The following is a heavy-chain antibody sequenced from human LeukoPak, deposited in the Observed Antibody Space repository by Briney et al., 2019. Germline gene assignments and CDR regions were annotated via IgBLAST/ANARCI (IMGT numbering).Heavy chain of an antibody. J-gene: IGHJ4*02. D-gene: IGHD4-17*01. V-gene: IGHV4-34*01. CDR2: INHSEST. CDR1: GGSFSGYY. CDR3: ARRMLRCKFDY. Sequence: PSETLSLTCAVYGGSFSGYYWSWIRQPPGKGLEWIGEINHSESTNYNPSLKSRVTISVDTSKNQFSLKLSSVTAADTAVYYCARRMLRCKFDYWGQGTLVTVSS.